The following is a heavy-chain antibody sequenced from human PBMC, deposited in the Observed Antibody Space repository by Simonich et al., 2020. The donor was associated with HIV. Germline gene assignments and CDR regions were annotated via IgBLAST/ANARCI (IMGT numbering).Heavy chain of an antibody. J-gene: IGHJ3*02. CDR3: AKGYSYGYGDAFDI. CDR2: ISWNSGSI. V-gene: IGHV3-9*03. Sequence: EVQLVASGGGLVQPGRSLRLSCAASGFTFDDYAMHWVRQAPGKGLEWVSGISWNSGSIGYADSVKGRFTISRDNAKNSLYLQMNSLRAEDMALYYCAKGYSYGYGDAFDIWGQGTMVTVSS. D-gene: IGHD5-18*01. CDR1: GFTFDDYA.